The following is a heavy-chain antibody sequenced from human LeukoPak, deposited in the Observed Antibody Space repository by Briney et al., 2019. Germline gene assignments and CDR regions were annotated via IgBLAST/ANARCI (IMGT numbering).Heavy chain of an antibody. CDR3: AKGSNRGYYYAPPFDC. CDR2: ISGSGSNI. D-gene: IGHD3-22*01. J-gene: IGHJ4*02. Sequence: GGSLRLSCAASGFTFSSYAMSWVRQAPGKGLEWVSAISGSGSNIYSADSVKGRCTISRGNSKNTLYLQMNSLRAEDTAVYYCAKGSNRGYYYAPPFDCWGQGTLITVSS. V-gene: IGHV3-23*01. CDR1: GFTFSSYA.